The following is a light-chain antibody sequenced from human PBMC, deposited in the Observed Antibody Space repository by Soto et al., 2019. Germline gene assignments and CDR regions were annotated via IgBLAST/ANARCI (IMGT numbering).Light chain of an antibody. CDR1: QSISYW. J-gene: IGKJ1*01. Sequence: DIQITQSHSTLSASVGDTVTITCLASQSISYWLAWYQQKPGRAPKLIIYDASTLQSGVPSRFSGSGSGTEFTLTISSLQPDHFATYYCQQYKTFGQGTKVAIK. CDR2: DAS. CDR3: QQYKT. V-gene: IGKV1-5*01.